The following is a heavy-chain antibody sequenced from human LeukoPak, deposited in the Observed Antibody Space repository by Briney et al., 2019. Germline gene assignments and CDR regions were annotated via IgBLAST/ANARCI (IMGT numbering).Heavy chain of an antibody. D-gene: IGHD2-21*01. CDR2: IYTSGST. J-gene: IGHJ4*02. Sequence: SETLSLTCTVSGGSISSYYWRWIRQPAGKGLEWIGRIYTSGSTNYNPSLKSQVTMSVDTSKNQFSLKLSAVTAADTAVYYCARDFGDCNFDYWGQGTLVTVSS. CDR3: ARDFGDCNFDY. CDR1: GGSISSYY. V-gene: IGHV4-4*07.